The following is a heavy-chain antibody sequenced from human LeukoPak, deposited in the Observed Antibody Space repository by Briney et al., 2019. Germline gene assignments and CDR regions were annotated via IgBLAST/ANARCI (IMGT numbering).Heavy chain of an antibody. CDR1: GFTFSSYS. D-gene: IGHD3-22*01. J-gene: IGHJ4*02. Sequence: GGSLRLSCAASGFTFSSYSMNWVRQAPGKGLEWVSNINWNGGRTGYADSVKGRFTISRDNAKNSLYLQMNSLRAEDTALYYCARGDSSGWFDYWGQGTLVTVSS. CDR3: ARGDSSGWFDY. V-gene: IGHV3-20*04. CDR2: INWNGGRT.